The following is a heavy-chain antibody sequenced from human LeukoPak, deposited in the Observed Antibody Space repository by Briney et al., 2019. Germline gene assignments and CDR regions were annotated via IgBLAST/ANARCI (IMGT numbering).Heavy chain of an antibody. CDR3: ARSSGYMSY. CDR1: HYSISSNYY. V-gene: IGHV4-38-2*02. Sequence: SETLSLTCTVSHYSISSNYYWGWIRQPPGKGLEWIGSIYHSGSTYHNPSLKSRVTISVDTSKNQFSLKLTSVTAADTAVYYCARSSGYMSYWGQGTLVTVSS. D-gene: IGHD3-22*01. J-gene: IGHJ4*02. CDR2: IYHSGST.